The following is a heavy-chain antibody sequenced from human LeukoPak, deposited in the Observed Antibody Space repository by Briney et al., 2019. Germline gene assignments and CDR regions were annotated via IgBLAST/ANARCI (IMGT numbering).Heavy chain of an antibody. J-gene: IGHJ4*02. CDR1: GFTFSNYA. CDR2: ISGSGDST. Sequence: GGSLRLSCAASGFTFSNYAMRWVRQAPGKGLEWVSGISGSGDSTYYADSVKGRFTISRDNSKNTLYLQMNSLRAEDTAVYYCAKAAGSSHLNFDYWGQGTLVTVSS. V-gene: IGHV3-23*01. D-gene: IGHD6-13*01. CDR3: AKAAGSSHLNFDY.